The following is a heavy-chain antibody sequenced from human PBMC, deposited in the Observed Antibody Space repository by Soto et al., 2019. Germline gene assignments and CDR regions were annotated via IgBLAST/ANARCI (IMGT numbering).Heavy chain of an antibody. V-gene: IGHV3-13*01. J-gene: IGHJ6*02. CDR1: GFTFSSYD. Sequence: GGSLRLSCAASGFTFSSYDMHWVRQATGKGLEWVSAIGTAGDTYYPGSVKGRFTISRENAKNSLYLQMNSLRAGDTAVYYCARHYSSSWYYGMDVWGQGTTVTVSS. CDR2: IGTAGDT. D-gene: IGHD6-13*01. CDR3: ARHYSSSWYYGMDV.